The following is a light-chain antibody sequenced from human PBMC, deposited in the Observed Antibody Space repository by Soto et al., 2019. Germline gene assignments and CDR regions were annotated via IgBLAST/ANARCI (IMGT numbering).Light chain of an antibody. Sequence: EIVLTQSPGTLSLSPGERATLSCRASQSVSSSYLAWYQQKPGQAPRLLIYGASSRATGIPDRFSGSGSRKDFTLTISRLEPEDFAVYYCQQYGSSPRTFGQGTKVEIK. CDR3: QQYGSSPRT. V-gene: IGKV3-20*01. J-gene: IGKJ1*01. CDR2: GAS. CDR1: QSVSSSY.